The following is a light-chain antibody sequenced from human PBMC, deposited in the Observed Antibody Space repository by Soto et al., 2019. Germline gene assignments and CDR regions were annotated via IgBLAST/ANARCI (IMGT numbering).Light chain of an antibody. CDR1: QSVSTN. CDR3: QHYNDWPT. CDR2: GAS. J-gene: IGKJ1*01. V-gene: IGKV3D-15*03. Sequence: EIVMTQSPATLSVSTGERATLSCRASQSVSTNLAWYQHKPGQAPRLLIYGASIRATGIPARFSGSGSGTELTLTFSNLQSEDFAVYYCQHYNDWPTFGQGTKV.